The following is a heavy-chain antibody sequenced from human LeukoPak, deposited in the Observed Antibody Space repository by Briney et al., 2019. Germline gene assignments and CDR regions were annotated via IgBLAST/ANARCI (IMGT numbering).Heavy chain of an antibody. J-gene: IGHJ6*02. CDR1: GYTFTSYG. Sequence: ASVKVSCKASGYTFTSYGISWVRQAPGQGLEWMGWISAYNGKTNYAQKLQGRGTMTTETSTSTAYMELRSLRSDDTAVYYCARDSDLGYCSGGSCYLPLYYYYYGMDVWGQGTTVTVSS. CDR3: ARDSDLGYCSGGSCYLPLYYYYYGMDV. CDR2: ISAYNGKT. D-gene: IGHD2-15*01. V-gene: IGHV1-18*01.